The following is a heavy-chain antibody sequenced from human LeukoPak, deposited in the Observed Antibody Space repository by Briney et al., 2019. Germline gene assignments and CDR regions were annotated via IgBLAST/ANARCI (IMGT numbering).Heavy chain of an antibody. CDR3: ARAVPMARGVNYYDY. D-gene: IGHD3-10*01. CDR2: IGPTGDT. Sequence: GGSLRLSCAASGFIFSSSDMHWVRQATGKGLEWVSAIGPTGDTYYPGSVKGRFTISRENARNSLYLQMNSLRAGDTAVYYCARAVPMARGVNYYDYWGQGTLVTVSS. CDR1: GFIFSSSD. J-gene: IGHJ4*02. V-gene: IGHV3-13*01.